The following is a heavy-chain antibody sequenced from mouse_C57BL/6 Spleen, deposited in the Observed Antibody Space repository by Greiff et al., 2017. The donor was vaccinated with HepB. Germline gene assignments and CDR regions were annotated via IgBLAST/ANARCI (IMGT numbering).Heavy chain of an antibody. CDR1: GFTFSSYG. V-gene: IGHV5-6*01. D-gene: IGHD1-1*01. CDR2: ISSGGSYT. J-gene: IGHJ2*01. CDR3: ARQGRVITTVVATDY. Sequence: EVKLMESGGDLVKPGGSLKLSCAASGFTFSSYGMSWVRQTPDKRLEWVATISSGGSYTYYPDSVKGRFTISRDNAKNTLYLQVSSLKSEDTAMYYCARQGRVITTVVATDYWGQGTTLTVSS.